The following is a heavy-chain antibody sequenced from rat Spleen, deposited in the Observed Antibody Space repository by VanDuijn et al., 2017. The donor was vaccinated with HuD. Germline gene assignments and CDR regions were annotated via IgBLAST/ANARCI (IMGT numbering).Heavy chain of an antibody. CDR1: GFTFSNYD. CDR2: ISYDGYNT. Sequence: EVQLVESGGGLVQPGRSLKLSCAASGFTFSNYDMAWVRQAPTQGLDWVASISYDGYNTYYRDSVKGRFTVSRDNAKSTLYLQMDSLRSEDTATYYCTTYPFSYWGQGTLVTVSS. CDR3: TTYPFSY. D-gene: IGHD3-8*01. J-gene: IGHJ3*01. V-gene: IGHV5-20*01.